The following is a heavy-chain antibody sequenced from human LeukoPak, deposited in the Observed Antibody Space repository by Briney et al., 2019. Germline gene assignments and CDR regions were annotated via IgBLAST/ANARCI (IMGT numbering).Heavy chain of an antibody. Sequence: DPSETLSLTCTVSGGSISSGSYYWSWIRQPAGKGLEWIGRIYTSGSTNYNPSLKSRVTISVDTSKNQFSLKLNSVTAADTAVFYCASLTTADAFDIWGQGTMVTVSS. CDR2: IYTSGST. D-gene: IGHD3-22*01. V-gene: IGHV4-61*02. CDR1: GGSISSGSYY. J-gene: IGHJ3*02. CDR3: ASLTTADAFDI.